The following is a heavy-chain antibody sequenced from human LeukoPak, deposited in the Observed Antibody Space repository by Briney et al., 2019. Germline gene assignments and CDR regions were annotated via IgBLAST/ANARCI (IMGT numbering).Heavy chain of an antibody. V-gene: IGHV1-46*01. CDR1: GYTFTSYY. Sequence: GASVKVSCKASGYTFTSYYMHWVRQAPGQGLEWMGIINPSGGSTSYAQKFQGRVTMTRDTSTSTVYMELSSLRSEDTAVYYCARDRGMVRGVINYYGMDVWGQGTTVTVSS. CDR2: INPSGGST. D-gene: IGHD3-10*01. CDR3: ARDRGMVRGVINYYGMDV. J-gene: IGHJ6*02.